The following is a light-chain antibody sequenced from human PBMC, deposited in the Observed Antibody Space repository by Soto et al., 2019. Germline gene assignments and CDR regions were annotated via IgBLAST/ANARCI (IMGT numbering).Light chain of an antibody. CDR1: SSDIGLYNY. CDR2: EVN. V-gene: IGLV2-14*01. CDR3: TCLSTTSTPIV. J-gene: IGLJ1*01. Sequence: QSVLSQPASMSGSPGQSVTIPCTGASSDIGLYNYVSWYQHHPGKAPKLLISEVNIRPSGLSDRFSASKTGNTASLTISGLQPEDEAFHYCTCLSTTSTPIVFGTGTKLTVL.